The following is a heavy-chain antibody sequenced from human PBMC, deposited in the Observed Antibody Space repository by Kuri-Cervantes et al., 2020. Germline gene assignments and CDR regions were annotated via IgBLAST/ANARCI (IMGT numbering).Heavy chain of an antibody. Sequence: LTCAASGFTFSSYALHWVRQAPGKGLEWVAFIRYDGSNKYYADSVKGRFTISRDNSKNTLYLQMNSLRAEDTAVYYCARDLMSPGNYWGQGTLVTVSS. CDR1: GFTFSSYA. CDR3: ARDLMSPGNY. CDR2: IRYDGSNK. V-gene: IGHV3-30*02. J-gene: IGHJ4*02.